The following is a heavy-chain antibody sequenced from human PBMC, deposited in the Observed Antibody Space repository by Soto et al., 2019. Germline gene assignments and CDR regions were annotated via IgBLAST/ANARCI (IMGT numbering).Heavy chain of an antibody. CDR3: ARAEFSNSWLGILATGVHGVESDY. CDR1: GYTFISYG. CDR2: ISAYNGKT. J-gene: IGHJ4*02. D-gene: IGHD6-13*01. Sequence: QVQLVQSGAEVKKTGASVEVSCKASGYTFISYGISCVRQAPGQGLEWMGWISAYNGKTNYAQKFQGRATMTTDTYTSTAYRARGSLRTAQTAISYCARAEFSNSWLGILATGVHGVESDYWGQGTLVTVSS. V-gene: IGHV1-18*01.